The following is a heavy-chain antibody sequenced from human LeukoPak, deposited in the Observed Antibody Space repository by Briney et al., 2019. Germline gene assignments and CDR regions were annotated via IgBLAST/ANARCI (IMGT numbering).Heavy chain of an antibody. CDR1: GFTFTDYW. Sequence: GGXXXXSCEVSGFTFTDYWMNWVRQAPGKGTEWVASIRQDGSEKTYVDSVKGRFTISRDNTKNSLSLQLNGLRAEDTAVYYCARDGTAAGLYFDLWGQGTLVTVSS. V-gene: IGHV3-7*01. CDR3: ARDGTAAGLYFDL. J-gene: IGHJ4*01. CDR2: IRQDGSEK. D-gene: IGHD6-13*01.